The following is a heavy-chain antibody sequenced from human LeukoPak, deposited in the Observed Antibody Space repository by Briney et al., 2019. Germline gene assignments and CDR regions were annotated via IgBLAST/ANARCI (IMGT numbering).Heavy chain of an antibody. CDR2: LYSGGNP. CDR3: AKDTLRDAVTSPFDY. D-gene: IGHD4-17*01. CDR1: GFTVSSNF. V-gene: IGHV3-66*01. J-gene: IGHJ4*02. Sequence: GGSLRLSCAASGFTVSSNFMGWVRQAPGEGLEWVSILYSGGNPYYADSVKGRFTISRDNSKNTLYLQMNSLRAEDTAVYYCAKDTLRDAVTSPFDYWGQGTLVTVSS.